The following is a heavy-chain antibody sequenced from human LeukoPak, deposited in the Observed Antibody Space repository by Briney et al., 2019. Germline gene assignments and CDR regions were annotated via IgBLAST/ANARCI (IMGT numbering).Heavy chain of an antibody. Sequence: GGSLRLSCAASGFTFSSCGMHWVRQAPGKGLEWVAVIWYDGSNKYYADSVKGRFTISRDNSKNTLYLQMNSLRAEDTAVYYCARETYCSGGSCYSNPTGAFDIWGRGTMVTVSS. CDR1: GFTFSSCG. J-gene: IGHJ3*02. CDR3: ARETYCSGGSCYSNPTGAFDI. D-gene: IGHD2-15*01. CDR2: IWYDGSNK. V-gene: IGHV3-33*01.